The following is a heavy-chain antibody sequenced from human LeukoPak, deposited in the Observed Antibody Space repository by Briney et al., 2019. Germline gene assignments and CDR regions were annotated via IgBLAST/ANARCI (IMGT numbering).Heavy chain of an antibody. V-gene: IGHV3-23*01. J-gene: IGHJ6*02. Sequence: PGGSLSLPCAASGFTFSDRAMSWVRQAPGKGLEWVSSIRSDDNKHYSESVRGRFAISRDNSKNTLFLQMSSLRAEDTALYYCAKDLHYYVAMDVGGQGTTVTVSS. CDR2: IRSDDNK. CDR3: AKDLHYYVAMDV. CDR1: GFTFSDRA.